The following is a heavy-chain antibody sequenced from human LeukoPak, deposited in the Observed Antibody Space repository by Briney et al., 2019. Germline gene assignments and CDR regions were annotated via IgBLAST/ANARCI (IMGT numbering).Heavy chain of an antibody. V-gene: IGHV1-46*01. CDR3: GRGGQPDWYFDL. CDR1: GYTFTSYD. D-gene: IGHD3-10*01. Sequence: ASVKVSCKASGYTFTSYDINWVRQATGQGLEWMGIINPSGGSTSYAQKFQGRVTMTRDTSTSTVYMELSSLRSEDTAVYYCGRGGQPDWYFDLWGRGTLVTVSS. J-gene: IGHJ2*01. CDR2: INPSGGST.